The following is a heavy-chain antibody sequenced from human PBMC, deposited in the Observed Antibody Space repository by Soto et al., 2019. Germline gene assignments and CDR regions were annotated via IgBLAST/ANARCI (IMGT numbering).Heavy chain of an antibody. CDR2: IKQDGSEK. CDR1: GFTFGNYW. Sequence: EVQLVESGGGLVQPGGSLRLSCAASGFTFGNYWMSWVRQAPGKGLEWVANIKQDGSEKYYLDSVKGRFTISRDNAKSSLYLQMNSLTVEDTAVYYCGGDGYGTLGYWGQGTLVTVSS. V-gene: IGHV3-7*05. J-gene: IGHJ4*02. CDR3: GGDGYGTLGY. D-gene: IGHD5-12*01.